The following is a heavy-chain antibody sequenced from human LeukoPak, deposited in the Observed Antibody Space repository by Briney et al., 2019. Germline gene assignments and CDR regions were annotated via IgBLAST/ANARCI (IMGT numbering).Heavy chain of an antibody. CDR1: GFTFDDYA. CDR2: ISWDGGST. D-gene: IGHD6-13*01. V-gene: IGHV3-43D*03. Sequence: GGSLRLSCAASGFTFDDYAMHWVRQAPGKGLEGVSLISWDGGSTYYADSVKGRFTISRDNSKNSLYLQMNSLRAEDTALYYCAKDIRGSTSWYGLDYWGQGTLVTVSS. CDR3: AKDIRGSTSWYGLDY. J-gene: IGHJ4*02.